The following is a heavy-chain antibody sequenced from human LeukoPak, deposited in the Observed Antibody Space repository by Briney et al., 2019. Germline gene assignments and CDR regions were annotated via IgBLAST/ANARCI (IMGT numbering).Heavy chain of an antibody. V-gene: IGHV4-34*01. CDR2: INRSENT. J-gene: IGHJ4*02. CDR3: ARGLVGATRGLIDF. Sequence: SETLSLTCAVYGGSFSGHYWSWIRQPPGKGLEWIGEINRSENTNYNPSLKSRVTISVDTSKNQFSLKLNSVTAADTAVYYCARGLVGATRGLIDFWGRGTLVTVSS. D-gene: IGHD1-26*01. CDR1: GGSFSGHY.